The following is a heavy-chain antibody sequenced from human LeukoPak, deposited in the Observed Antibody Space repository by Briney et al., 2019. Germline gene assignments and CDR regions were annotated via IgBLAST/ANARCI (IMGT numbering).Heavy chain of an antibody. J-gene: IGHJ6*02. CDR3: ARAGDILLVSYFHYYGMDV. D-gene: IGHD7-27*01. V-gene: IGHV3-7*01. CDR1: GFTFSSYW. CDR2: INQGGSDK. Sequence: GGSLRLSCTVSGFTFSSYWMSWVRQAPGKGLEWVANINQGGSDKSYVDSVKGRFTVSRDNAKKSLYLQMNSLRADDTAVYYCARAGDILLVSYFHYYGMDVWGQGTTVIVSS.